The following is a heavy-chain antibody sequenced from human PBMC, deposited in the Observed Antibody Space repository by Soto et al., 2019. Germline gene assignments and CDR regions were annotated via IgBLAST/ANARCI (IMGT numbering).Heavy chain of an antibody. CDR2: ISSYNGNT. CDR3: ARDGGWWEVDTWYFEL. V-gene: IGHV1-18*01. CDR1: GYNFTNYG. J-gene: IGHJ2*01. D-gene: IGHD1-26*01. Sequence: QVQLVQSGAEVKKPGASVKVSCKASGYNFTNYGISWVRQAPGQGLEWMGWISSYNGNTNYAQKFQGRVTMTTDTSTSIAYMELRSLRSDDTAVYYCARDGGWWEVDTWYFELWGRGTLVTVSS.